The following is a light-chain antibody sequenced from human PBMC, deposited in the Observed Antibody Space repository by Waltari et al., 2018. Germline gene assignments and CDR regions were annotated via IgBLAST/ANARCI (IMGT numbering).Light chain of an antibody. Sequence: EIVLTKSPGTPSLSPGDRPTLSCRASQTASTPSLALYQPKPVQAPTLLIYGASSRATGIPDRFSGSGSVTDFSLTISSLEPEDFAVYYCQQYDISPLTFGGGTRVEIK. V-gene: IGKV3-20*01. J-gene: IGKJ4*01. CDR2: GAS. CDR1: QTASTPS. CDR3: QQYDISPLT.